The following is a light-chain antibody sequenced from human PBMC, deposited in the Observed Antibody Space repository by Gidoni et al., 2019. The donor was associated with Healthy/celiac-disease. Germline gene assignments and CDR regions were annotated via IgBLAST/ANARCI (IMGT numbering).Light chain of an antibody. CDR3: QQRSNWLWT. J-gene: IGKJ1*01. V-gene: IGKV3-11*01. CDR2: DAS. Sequence: ETVLTQSPATLSLSPGERATLSCRASQSVSSYLAWYQQKPGQAPRLLISDASNRAPGIPARFSGSVSGTDFTLTISSLEPEDFAVYYCQQRSNWLWTFGQGTKVEIK. CDR1: QSVSSY.